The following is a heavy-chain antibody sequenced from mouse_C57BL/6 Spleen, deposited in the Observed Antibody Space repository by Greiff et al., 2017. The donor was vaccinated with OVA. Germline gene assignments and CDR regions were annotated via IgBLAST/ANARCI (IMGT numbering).Heavy chain of an antibody. V-gene: IGHV1-18*01. J-gene: IGHJ4*01. CDR3: DRGDYASSYGYAMDY. CDR1: GYAFTDYY. CDR2: INPNNGGT. Sequence: VQLQQSGPELVKPGASVKIPCKASGYAFTDYYMDWVKQRPGKGLEWIGDINPNNGGTNYNQKFKGKATLTADKSSSTAYMELSSLTSEDSAVYDGDRGDYASSYGYAMDYWGQGTSVTVSS. D-gene: IGHD1-1*01.